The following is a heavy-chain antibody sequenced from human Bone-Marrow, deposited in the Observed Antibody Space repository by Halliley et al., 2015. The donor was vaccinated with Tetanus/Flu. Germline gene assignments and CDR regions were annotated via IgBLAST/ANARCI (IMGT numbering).Heavy chain of an antibody. Sequence: APGKGLEWVSSISNSGNNEYYADSVKGRFTISRDNAKNSLYLQMNSLRAEDTAAYYCASEYDWGQGTLVTVSS. V-gene: IGHV3-21*01. J-gene: IGHJ4*02. CDR3: ASEYD. CDR2: ISNSGNNE.